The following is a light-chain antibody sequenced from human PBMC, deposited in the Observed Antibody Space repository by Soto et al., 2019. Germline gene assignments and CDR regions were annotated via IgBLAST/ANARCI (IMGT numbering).Light chain of an antibody. V-gene: IGKV3-20*01. CDR3: QQYGSSPT. Sequence: EIVLTQSPGTLSLSPGERATLSCRASQSVSSTYLAWYQQKPGQAPRLLIYGASSRATGIPDRFSGSGSGTDFTLTISRLEPEDFAVYYCQQYGSSPTCGRGTKVEIK. CDR2: GAS. CDR1: QSVSSTY. J-gene: IGKJ1*01.